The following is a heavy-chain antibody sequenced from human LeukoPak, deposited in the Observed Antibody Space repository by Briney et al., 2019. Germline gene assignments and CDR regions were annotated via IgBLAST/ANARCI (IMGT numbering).Heavy chain of an antibody. Sequence: SETLSLTCAVYGGSISGYYWSWLRQPPGEELEWIGEINHSGSTNYNPSLKSRVTISVDTSKNQSSLKLSSVTAADTAVYYCARGGPVQLEPPVIGPTDYWGQGTLVTVSS. D-gene: IGHD1-1*01. CDR2: INHSGST. J-gene: IGHJ4*02. CDR1: GGSISGYY. CDR3: ARGGPVQLEPPVIGPTDY. V-gene: IGHV4-34*01.